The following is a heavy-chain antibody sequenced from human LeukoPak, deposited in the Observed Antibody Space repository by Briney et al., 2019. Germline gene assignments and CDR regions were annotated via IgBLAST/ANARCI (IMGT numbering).Heavy chain of an antibody. D-gene: IGHD3-22*01. CDR3: ARALNYYDSSGSVGY. CDR1: GYTFTGYY. Sequence: ASVKVSCNASGYTFTGYYMHWVRQAPGQGLEWMGRINPNSGGTNYAQQFQRRVTMTRDTSISTAYMELSRLRSDDTAVYYCARALNYYDSSGSVGYWGQGTLVTVSS. CDR2: INPNSGGT. V-gene: IGHV1-2*06. J-gene: IGHJ4*02.